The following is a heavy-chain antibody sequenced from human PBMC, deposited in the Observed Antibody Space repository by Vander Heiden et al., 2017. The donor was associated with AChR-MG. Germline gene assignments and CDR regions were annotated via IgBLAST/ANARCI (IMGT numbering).Heavy chain of an antibody. V-gene: IGHV4-38-2*02. CDR1: GYSISSGYY. CDR3: ARDLGEWELPNWFDP. CDR2: IYHSGST. D-gene: IGHD1-26*01. J-gene: IGHJ5*02. Sequence: QVQLQESGPGLVKPSETLSLTCAVSGYSISSGYYCGWTRQPPGKGLEWMWRIYHSGSTYYNPSLKSRVTISVDTSKNQFSLKLSSVTAEDTAVYYCARDLGEWELPNWFDPWGQGNLVTVSS.